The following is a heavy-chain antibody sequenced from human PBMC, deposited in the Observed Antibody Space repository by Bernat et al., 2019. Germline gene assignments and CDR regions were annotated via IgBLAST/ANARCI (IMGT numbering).Heavy chain of an antibody. J-gene: IGHJ6*03. CDR2: INHSGIT. D-gene: IGHD2-21*02. Sequence: QVQLQQWGAGLLKPSETLSLTCAVYGRSFSDYYWTWIRQPPGKGREWIGEINHSGITNYNPSLRSRVTISRDTAKNQVSLKLNSVTAADTAVYYCARRVSETESYYYHLDVWGKGTTVTVSS. CDR3: ARRVSETESYYYHLDV. CDR1: GRSFSDYY. V-gene: IGHV4-34*01.